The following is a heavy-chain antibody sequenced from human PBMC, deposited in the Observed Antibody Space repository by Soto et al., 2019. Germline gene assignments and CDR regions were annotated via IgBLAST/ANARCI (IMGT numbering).Heavy chain of an antibody. J-gene: IGHJ5*02. CDR3: VRGGVPVAIGGFDL. CDR1: GGSFNSGVYS. Sequence: PSETLSLTCTVSGGSFNSGVYSWNWIRQPPGEGLEWIGYIYQSGTTYYNPSLGGRVTISLDGSRNQVSLNLRSVTAADTAVYYCVRGGVPVAIGGFDLWGQGTLVTVPQ. V-gene: IGHV4-30-2*01. CDR2: IYQSGTT. D-gene: IGHD2-2*01.